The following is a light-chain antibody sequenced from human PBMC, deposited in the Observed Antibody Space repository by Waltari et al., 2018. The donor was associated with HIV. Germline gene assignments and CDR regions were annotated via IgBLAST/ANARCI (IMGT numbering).Light chain of an antibody. CDR3: HQYYSALRT. CDR1: ERLFYSPNNYNY. Sequence: SGMTEAPDSLPVSLGERATSNCKSRERLFYSPNNYNYLAWYQQKPGQPPKFLIYCASPRASGVPERFLGSGSGAHFTLTIPSLRAEDVATYYCHQYYSALRTFGQGTKVEIK. V-gene: IGKV4-1*01. CDR2: CAS. J-gene: IGKJ1*01.